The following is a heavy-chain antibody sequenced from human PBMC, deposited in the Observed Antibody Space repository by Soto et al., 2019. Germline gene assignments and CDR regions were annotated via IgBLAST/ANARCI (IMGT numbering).Heavy chain of an antibody. Sequence: PGGSLRLSCAASGFTVSSNYMSWVRQALGKGLEWVSVIYSGGSTYYADSVKGRFTISRDNSKNTLYLQMNSLRAEDTAVYYCAMSASGSNFDYWGQGTLVTVSS. CDR1: GFTVSSNY. CDR2: IYSGGST. J-gene: IGHJ4*02. D-gene: IGHD3-22*01. V-gene: IGHV3-66*01. CDR3: AMSASGSNFDY.